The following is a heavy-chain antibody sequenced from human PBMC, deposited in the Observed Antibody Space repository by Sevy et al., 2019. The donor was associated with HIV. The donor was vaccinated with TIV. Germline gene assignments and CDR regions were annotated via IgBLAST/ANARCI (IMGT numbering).Heavy chain of an antibody. Sequence: SQTLSLTCAVYGGSFSGYYWNWIRQSPGKGLEWIREINHSGSTHYNPSLKSRVTISVDTSKNQFSLRLNSVTAADTAVYYCARAPPVVVVPGAPSWFDPWGQGTLVTVSS. CDR3: ARAPPVVVVPGAPSWFDP. D-gene: IGHD2-2*01. CDR1: GGSFSGYY. CDR2: INHSGST. V-gene: IGHV4-34*01. J-gene: IGHJ5*02.